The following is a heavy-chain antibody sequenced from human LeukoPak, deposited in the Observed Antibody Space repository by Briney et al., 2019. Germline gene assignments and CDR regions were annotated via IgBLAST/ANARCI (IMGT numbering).Heavy chain of an antibody. Sequence: SETLSLTCTVSGGSISSSSYYWGWIRQPPGTGLEWLGSIYYSGSTYYNPSLKSRVTISVDTSKNQFSLKLSSVTAADTAVYYCARRPRLGYYDSSGYYSGFDPWGQGTLVTVSS. CDR1: GGSISSSSYY. D-gene: IGHD3-22*01. V-gene: IGHV4-39*01. CDR3: ARRPRLGYYDSSGYYSGFDP. J-gene: IGHJ5*02. CDR2: IYYSGST.